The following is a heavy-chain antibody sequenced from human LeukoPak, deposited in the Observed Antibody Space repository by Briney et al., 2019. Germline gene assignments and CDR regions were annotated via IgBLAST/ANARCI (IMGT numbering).Heavy chain of an antibody. V-gene: IGHV3-23*01. D-gene: IGHD6-19*01. CDR2: FSGSGESS. Sequence: GGSLRLSCAASGFTLSNYGMSWVRQTPGRGLEWVSAFSGSGESSYYAESVKGRFTISRDNSRNTLYLQMNSLRSEDTAVYYCVKDEPASGWFNWGQGTPVTVSS. CDR3: VKDEPASGWFN. CDR1: GFTLSNYG. J-gene: IGHJ4*02.